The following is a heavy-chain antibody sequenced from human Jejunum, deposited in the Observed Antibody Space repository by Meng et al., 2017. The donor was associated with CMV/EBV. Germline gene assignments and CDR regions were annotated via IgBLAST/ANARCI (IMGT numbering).Heavy chain of an antibody. CDR1: GFTFSGQA. J-gene: IGHJ4*02. CDR3: AKQDATYYFDS. V-gene: IGHV3-33*06. Sequence: AASGFTFSGQAMHWVRRAPGKGLEWVAVIWYDGNKEFYADSVQGRFIISRDSSKRMVYLQMNSLRAEDTAIYYCAKQDATYYFDSWGPGTLVTVSS. D-gene: IGHD2-21*01. CDR2: IWYDGNKE.